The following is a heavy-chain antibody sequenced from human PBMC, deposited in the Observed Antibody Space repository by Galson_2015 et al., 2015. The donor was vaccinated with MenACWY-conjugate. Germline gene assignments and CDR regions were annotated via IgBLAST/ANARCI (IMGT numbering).Heavy chain of an antibody. J-gene: IGHJ4*02. D-gene: IGHD4-17*01. CDR1: GGTISGYY. V-gene: IGHV4-59*01. CDR2: IYYSGNT. CDR3: ARDMRGYGDYDY. Sequence: ETLSLTCTVSGGTISGYYWSWIRPPPGRGLEWIGYIYYSGNTKYNSYLKSRVTISVDTSKNQFSLKLSSVTAADTAVYYCARDMRGYGDYDYWGQGTLVTVSS.